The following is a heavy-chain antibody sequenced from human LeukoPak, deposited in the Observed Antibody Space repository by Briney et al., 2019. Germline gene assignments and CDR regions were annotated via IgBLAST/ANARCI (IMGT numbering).Heavy chain of an antibody. CDR1: GFTFSSYE. CDR2: ISSSGSTI. CDR3: ARALEVAASDY. J-gene: IGHJ4*02. D-gene: IGHD2-15*01. V-gene: IGHV3-48*03. Sequence: GGSLRLSCAASGFTFSSYEINWVRQAPGKGLEWVSYISSSGSTIYYADSVKGRFTISRDNAKSSLYLQMNSLRAEDTAVYYCARALEVAASDYWGQGTLVTVSS.